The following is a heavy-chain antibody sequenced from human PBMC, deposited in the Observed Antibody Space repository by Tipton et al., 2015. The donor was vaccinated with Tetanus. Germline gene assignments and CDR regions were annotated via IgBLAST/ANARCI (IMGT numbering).Heavy chain of an antibody. CDR1: GFTFSSYA. J-gene: IGHJ4*02. CDR3: ARDYDYVWGSEESFDY. Sequence: SLRLSCAASGFTFSSYAMHWVRQAPGKGLEWVAAISYDGSNKYYADSVKGRFTISRDNSKNTLYLQMNSLRAEDTAVYYCARDYDYVWGSEESFDYWGQGTLVTVSS. D-gene: IGHD3-16*01. CDR2: ISYDGSNK. V-gene: IGHV3-30-3*01.